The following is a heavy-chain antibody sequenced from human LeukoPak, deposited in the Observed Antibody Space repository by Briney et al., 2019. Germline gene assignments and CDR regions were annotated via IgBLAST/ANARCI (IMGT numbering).Heavy chain of an antibody. CDR1: GFTFSSYG. D-gene: IGHD4-23*01. Sequence: GGSLRLSCAASGFTFSSYGMHWVRQAPGKGLEWVAVISYDGSNKYYADSVKGRFTISRDNSKNTLYLQMNSLRAEDTAVYYCARDYGGNHGGTFDYWGQGTLVTVSS. J-gene: IGHJ4*02. CDR3: ARDYGGNHGGTFDY. V-gene: IGHV3-30*03. CDR2: ISYDGSNK.